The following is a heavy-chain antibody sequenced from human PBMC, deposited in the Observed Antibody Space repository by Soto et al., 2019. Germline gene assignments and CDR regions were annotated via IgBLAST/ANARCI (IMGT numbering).Heavy chain of an antibody. CDR1: WFTLSNHS. Sequence: WGSLRLPCGASWFTLSNHSINRVRQAPGKGREGVSYISSSSSPIYYADSVKGRFTISRDNAKNSVYLKMNSLRDEDTVVFYGAYDSSGYYYYLDFGGQGTLVPVSS. J-gene: IGHJ4*02. CDR2: ISSSSSPI. CDR3: AYDSSGYYYYLDF. D-gene: IGHD3-22*01. V-gene: IGHV3-48*02.